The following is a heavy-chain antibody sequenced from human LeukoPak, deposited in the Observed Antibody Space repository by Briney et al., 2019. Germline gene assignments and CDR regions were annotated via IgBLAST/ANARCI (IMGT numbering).Heavy chain of an antibody. V-gene: IGHV1-18*01. D-gene: IGHD6-19*01. CDR2: ISGYNGNT. CDR3: ARDHAAVKPVAGTFDY. Sequence: GASVKVSCKASGYSFTSFAISWVRQAPGQGLEWMGWISGYNGNTNYAQNLQGRVTVTTDTSTNTVHMELRSLRSDDTAVYYCARDHAAVKPVAGTFDYWGQGTLVTVSS. CDR1: GYSFTSFA. J-gene: IGHJ4*02.